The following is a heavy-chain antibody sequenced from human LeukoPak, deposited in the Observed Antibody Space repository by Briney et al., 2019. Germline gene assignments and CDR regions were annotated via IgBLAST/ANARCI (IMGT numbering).Heavy chain of an antibody. CDR2: IYTSGST. CDR3: ARDKSRYFDWLQFDY. J-gene: IGHJ4*02. D-gene: IGHD3-9*01. V-gene: IGHV4-61*02. Sequence: PSETLSLTCTVSGDSISSSNSYWGWIRQPAGKGLEWIGRIYTSGSTNYNPSLKSRVTMSVDTSKNQFSLKLSSVTAADTAVYYCARDKSRYFDWLQFDYWGQGTLVTVSS. CDR1: GDSISSSNSY.